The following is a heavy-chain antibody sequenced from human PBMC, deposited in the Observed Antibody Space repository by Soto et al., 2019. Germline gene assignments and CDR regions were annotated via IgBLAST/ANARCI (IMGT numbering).Heavy chain of an antibody. CDR1: GGSICRCS. Sequence: FENLSLDRPVSGGSICRCSPDRGREPPERGLEWIGFIYYDGTISSNPSLNSRVTISVDTSKNQFSLKLRSVTAADTAVYYCARTGGRYDSGDYVELDWGQGTLVTVSS. CDR2: IYYDGTI. CDR3: ARTGGRYDSGDYVELD. J-gene: IGHJ4*02. D-gene: IGHD4-17*01. V-gene: IGHV4-59*08.